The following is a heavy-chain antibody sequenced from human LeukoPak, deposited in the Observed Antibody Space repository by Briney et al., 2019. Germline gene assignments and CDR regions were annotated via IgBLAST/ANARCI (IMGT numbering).Heavy chain of an antibody. Sequence: ASVKVSCKASGYTFTSYGISWVRQAPGQGLEWMGWISVYNGNTNYAQKLQGRVTMTTDTSTSTAYMELRSLRSDDTDVYYCARETGYCSSTSYCPFDYWGQGTLVTVSS. CDR3: ARETGYCSSTSYCPFDY. J-gene: IGHJ4*02. CDR2: ISVYNGNT. CDR1: GYTFTSYG. D-gene: IGHD2-2*03. V-gene: IGHV1-18*01.